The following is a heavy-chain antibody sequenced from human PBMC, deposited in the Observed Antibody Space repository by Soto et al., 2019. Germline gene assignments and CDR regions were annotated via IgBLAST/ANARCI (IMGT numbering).Heavy chain of an antibody. CDR2: ISSTGALM. CDR1: GFIFSQYS. D-gene: IGHD6-19*01. V-gene: IGHV3-21*02. CDR3: ARDRLARGIPVAGRIDY. Sequence: EVQLVESGGGLVKPGGSLRLSCAASGFIFSQYSMNWVRQAPGKGLEWVSSISSTGALMYYADSVKGRFTISRDDADNSLYLQMNSLRVEETAVYYCARDRLARGIPVAGRIDYWGQGALVTVSS. J-gene: IGHJ4*02.